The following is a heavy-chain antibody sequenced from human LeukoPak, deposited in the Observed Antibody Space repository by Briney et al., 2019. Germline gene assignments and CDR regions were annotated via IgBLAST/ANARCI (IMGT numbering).Heavy chain of an antibody. D-gene: IGHD2-21*01. J-gene: IGHJ6*03. Sequence: GGSLRLSCAASGFTFSSYEMNWVRQAPGKGLEGVSYISSSGSTIYYADSVKGRFTISRDNAKNSLYLQMNSLRAEDTAVYYCARDRLIGDYYYYMDVWGKGTTVTASS. CDR1: GFTFSSYE. V-gene: IGHV3-48*03. CDR3: ARDRLIGDYYYYMDV. CDR2: ISSSGSTI.